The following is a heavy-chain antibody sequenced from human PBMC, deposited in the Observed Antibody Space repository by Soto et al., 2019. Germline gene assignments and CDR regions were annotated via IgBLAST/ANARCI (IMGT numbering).Heavy chain of an antibody. CDR2: IYHSGST. Sequence: SETLSLTCTVSGGSISSGGYSWGWIRQPLGKGLEWIGYIYHSGSTYYNPSLKSRVTISVDRSKNQFSLKLSSVTAADTAVYYCARVPDVWGQGTTVTVSS. V-gene: IGHV4-30-2*01. CDR3: ARVPDV. J-gene: IGHJ6*02. CDR1: GGSISSGGYS.